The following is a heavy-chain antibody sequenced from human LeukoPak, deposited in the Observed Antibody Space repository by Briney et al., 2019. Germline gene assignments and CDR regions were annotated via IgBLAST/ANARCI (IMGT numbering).Heavy chain of an antibody. Sequence: GSLRLSCAASGFTFSSYWMHWVRQAPGKGLVWVSRISTDGDNTRYADSVKGRFTISRDNAKSTLYLQMNSLRAEDTAVYYCAGSYGGNVPIDYWGQGTLVTVSS. V-gene: IGHV3-74*01. D-gene: IGHD2-15*01. J-gene: IGHJ4*02. CDR3: AGSYGGNVPIDY. CDR1: GFTFSSYW. CDR2: ISTDGDNT.